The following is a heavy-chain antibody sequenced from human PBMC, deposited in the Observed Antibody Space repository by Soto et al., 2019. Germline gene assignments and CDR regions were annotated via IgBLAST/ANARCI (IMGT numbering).Heavy chain of an antibody. CDR3: AKDMWSRSGYCSFVYYYGMDV. D-gene: IGHD3-3*01. J-gene: IGHJ6*02. CDR2: ISSHSSYI. Sequence: GGSLRLSCVVSGFTFSSYSMNWVRQAPGKGLEWVSYISSHSSYIYYADSVKGRFTISRDNAKNSLYLQMNSLRAEDTALYYFAKDMWSRSGYCSFVYYYGMDVWGQGTTVTVSS. CDR1: GFTFSSYS. V-gene: IGHV3-21*04.